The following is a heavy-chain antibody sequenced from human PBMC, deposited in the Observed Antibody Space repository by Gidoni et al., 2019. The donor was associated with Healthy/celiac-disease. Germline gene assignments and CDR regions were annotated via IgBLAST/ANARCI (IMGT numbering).Heavy chain of an antibody. CDR1: GYTFTSYG. D-gene: IGHD2-2*01. V-gene: IGHV1-18*01. CDR3: ARDIEEGLEPHFEVVVPAAIGYYYGMDV. Sequence: QVQLVQSGAEVKKPGASVKVSCKASGYTFTSYGISWVRQAPGQGLDWMGWISAYNGNTNYAQKLQGRVTMTTDTSTSTAYMELRSLRSDDTAVYYCARDIEEGLEPHFEVVVPAAIGYYYGMDVWGQGTTVTVSS. J-gene: IGHJ6*02. CDR2: ISAYNGNT.